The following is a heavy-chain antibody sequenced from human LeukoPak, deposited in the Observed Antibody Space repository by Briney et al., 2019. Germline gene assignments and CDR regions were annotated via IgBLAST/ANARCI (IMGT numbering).Heavy chain of an antibody. Sequence: GGSLRLSCAVSGLTFNNYAMSWVRQAPGKGLEWVSAISKSGDHTYYAASAKGRFTIYRNNSKNTQYLQMNSLRAEDTAVYYCATSWGPDTSAFRWGRDGMDVWGQGTTVIVS. J-gene: IGHJ6*02. V-gene: IGHV3-23*01. CDR3: ATSWGPDTSAFRWGRDGMDV. CDR1: GLTFNNYA. CDR2: ISKSGDHT. D-gene: IGHD3-16*01.